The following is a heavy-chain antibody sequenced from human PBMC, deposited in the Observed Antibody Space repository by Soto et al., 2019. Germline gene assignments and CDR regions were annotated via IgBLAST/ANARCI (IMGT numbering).Heavy chain of an antibody. V-gene: IGHV3-21*01. CDR3: VRLQEAVRPIRPFDC. D-gene: IGHD6-6*01. J-gene: IGHJ4*02. Sequence: EVQRVESGGGLVKPGESLRLSCAASGFSFSTYNMNWVRQAPGQGLEGVSCSSSSSGYTFYADSVKGRFTISRDNAKNSRYLQMNSLSVEDTAVYYCVRLQEAVRPIRPFDCWGQGTMVTVSS. CDR1: GFSFSTYN. CDR2: SSSSSGYT.